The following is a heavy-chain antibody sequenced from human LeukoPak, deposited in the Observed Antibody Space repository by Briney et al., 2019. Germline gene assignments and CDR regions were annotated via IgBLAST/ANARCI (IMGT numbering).Heavy chain of an antibody. CDR1: GFTFSSYA. CDR3: AKMSGVVWFGELRLPFDS. J-gene: IGHJ4*02. Sequence: GGSLRLSCAASGFTFSSYAMHWVRQAPGKGLEWVAVISYDGSNKYYADSVKGRFTISRDNSKNTLYLQMNSLRADDTAVYYCAKMSGVVWFGELRLPFDSWGQGTVVTVSS. V-gene: IGHV3-30-3*02. CDR2: ISYDGSNK. D-gene: IGHD3-10*01.